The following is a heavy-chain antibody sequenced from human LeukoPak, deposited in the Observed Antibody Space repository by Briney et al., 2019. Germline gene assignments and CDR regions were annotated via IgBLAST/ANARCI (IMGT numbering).Heavy chain of an antibody. CDR1: GFTLRLYS. CDR3: ARDSSGWSRDY. D-gene: IGHD6-19*01. J-gene: IGHJ4*02. Sequence: GGSLRLSRAASGFTLRLYSMSWVRQAPGKGLEWVSSISSGSRYIYYEDSVKGRFTISRDNAKNSLYLQMTSLRAEDTAVYYCARDSSGWSRDYWGQGTLVTVSS. CDR2: ISSGSRYI. V-gene: IGHV3-21*06.